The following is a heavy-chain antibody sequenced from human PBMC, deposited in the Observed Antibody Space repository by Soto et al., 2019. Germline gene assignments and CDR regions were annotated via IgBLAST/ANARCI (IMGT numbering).Heavy chain of an antibody. CDR1: GGSISSGGYY. J-gene: IGHJ6*02. V-gene: IGHV4-31*03. CDR3: AREGHTAMVYYYYGMDV. Sequence: QVQLQESGPGLVKPSQTLSLTCTVSGGSISSGGYYWSWIRQHPGKGLEWIGYIYYSGSTYYNPSLKSRVTISVDTSKNQFSLKLSSVTAADTAVYHCAREGHTAMVYYYYGMDVWGQGTTVTVSS. D-gene: IGHD5-18*01. CDR2: IYYSGST.